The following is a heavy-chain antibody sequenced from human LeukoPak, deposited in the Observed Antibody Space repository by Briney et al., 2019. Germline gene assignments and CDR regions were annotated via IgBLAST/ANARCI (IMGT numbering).Heavy chain of an antibody. J-gene: IGHJ2*01. V-gene: IGHV4-4*01. CDR1: GGSISSSNW. CDR2: IYHSGST. Sequence: PSETLSLTCAVSGGSISSSNWWSWVRQPPGKGLEWIGEIYHSGSTNYNPSLKSRVTISVDKSKNQFSLKLSSVTAADTAVYCCARDQIPNWGGTLYFDLWGRGTLVTVSS. D-gene: IGHD7-27*01. CDR3: ARDQIPNWGGTLYFDL.